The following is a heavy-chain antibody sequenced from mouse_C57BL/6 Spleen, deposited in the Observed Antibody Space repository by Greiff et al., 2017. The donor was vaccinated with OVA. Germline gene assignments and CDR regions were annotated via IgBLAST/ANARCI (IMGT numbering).Heavy chain of an antibody. D-gene: IGHD4-1*02. J-gene: IGHJ2*01. CDR2: IYPGSGNT. V-gene: IGHV1-66*01. CDR1: GYSFTSYY. Sequence: QVQLKQSGPELVKPGASVKISCKASGYSFTSYYIHWVKQRPGQGLEWIGWIYPGSGNTKYNEKFKGKATLTADTSSSTAYMQLSSLTSEDSAVYYCARAPNWDHFDYWGQGTTLTVSS. CDR3: ARAPNWDHFDY.